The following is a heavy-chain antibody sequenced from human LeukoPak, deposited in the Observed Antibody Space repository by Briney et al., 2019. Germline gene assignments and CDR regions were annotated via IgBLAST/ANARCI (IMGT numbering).Heavy chain of an antibody. CDR3: ARDRDYDILTGYYMMAFFDY. Sequence: GASVKVSCKASGGTFSSYAISWVRQAPGQGLEWMGGIIPIFGTANYAQKFQGRVTITADKSTSTAYMELRSLRSDDTAVYYCARDRDYDILTGYYMMAFFDYWGQGTLVTVSS. D-gene: IGHD3-9*01. CDR1: GGTFSSYA. J-gene: IGHJ4*02. CDR2: IIPIFGTA. V-gene: IGHV1-69*06.